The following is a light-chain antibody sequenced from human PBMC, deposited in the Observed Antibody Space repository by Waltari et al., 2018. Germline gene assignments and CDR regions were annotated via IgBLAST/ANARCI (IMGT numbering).Light chain of an antibody. Sequence: DIQMIQSPSSLSASVGDRVTITCRASQSIDTYLNWYQQKPGKAPKLLIYAASSFKSWVPSRFRGSGSGTYFTLTINSLQPEDFATYYCQQSYNTPRTFGQGTKVEIK. J-gene: IGKJ1*01. V-gene: IGKV1-39*01. CDR2: AAS. CDR1: QSIDTY. CDR3: QQSYNTPRT.